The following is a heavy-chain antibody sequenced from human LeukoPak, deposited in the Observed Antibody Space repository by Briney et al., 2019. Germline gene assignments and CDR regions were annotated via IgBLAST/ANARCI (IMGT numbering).Heavy chain of an antibody. J-gene: IGHJ3*01. Sequence: PAGALRLSCAASGLTSSRYWMSWVPEAPVKWLECGAYIKEDGSEEYYVDSVKGRFSISRDNAKNSLYLQMNSLRAEDTAVYYCARDWLAGNPYNAFDLWGKGTMVTVSS. CDR1: GLTSSRYW. CDR2: IKEDGSEE. V-gene: IGHV3-7*01. D-gene: IGHD3-22*01. CDR3: ARDWLAGNPYNAFDL.